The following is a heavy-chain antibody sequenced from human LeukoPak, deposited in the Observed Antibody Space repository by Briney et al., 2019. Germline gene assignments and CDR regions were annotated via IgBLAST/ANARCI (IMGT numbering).Heavy chain of an antibody. CDR2: IDPTDSYT. V-gene: IGHV5-10-1*01. CDR3: ARARNWNDVVWFDY. D-gene: IGHD1-1*01. CDR1: GYRFTSYW. Sequence: ESLKSSCKGSGYRFTSYWISWVRQMPGKGLEWMGRIDPTDSYTNYSPSFEGHLTISADKSTATVYLQWSSLKASDTAMYYCARARNWNDVVWFDYWGQGTLFTVSS. J-gene: IGHJ4*02.